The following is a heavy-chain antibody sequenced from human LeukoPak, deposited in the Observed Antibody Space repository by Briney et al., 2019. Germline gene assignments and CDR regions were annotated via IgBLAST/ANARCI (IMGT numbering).Heavy chain of an antibody. CDR1: GFTFRDFY. V-gene: IGHV3-11*01. Sequence: GGALRPFWVASGFTFRDFYMSWNRQAPGEGLEWISYISSSGSAIYYADSVKGRFTISRDNAKNSLYLQVSSLRAEDTAVYYCARDLSHFDSWGQGTLVTVSS. J-gene: IGHJ4*02. CDR3: ARDLSHFDS. CDR2: ISSSGSAI.